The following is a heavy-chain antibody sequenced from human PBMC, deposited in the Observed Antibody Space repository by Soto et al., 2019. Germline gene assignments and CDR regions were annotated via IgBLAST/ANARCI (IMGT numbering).Heavy chain of an antibody. CDR2: IYDGGTT. D-gene: IGHD7-27*01. V-gene: IGHV4-30-4*01. CDR3: ARGPSGDKIDY. CDR1: GGSISSAAYC. J-gene: IGHJ4*02. Sequence: QVQLQESGPRLVSPSQTLSLTCTVSGGSISSAAYCWSRIRQSPDKGLEWIGHIYDGGTTYSSPSLKGRVTISADTSETQFSLKLSSVSAADTAVYYCARGPSGDKIDYWGQGIQVTVSS.